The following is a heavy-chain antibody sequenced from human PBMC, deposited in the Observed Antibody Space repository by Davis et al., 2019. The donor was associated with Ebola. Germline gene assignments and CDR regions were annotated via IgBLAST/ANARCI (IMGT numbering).Heavy chain of an antibody. D-gene: IGHD1-26*01. CDR2: IKDDGSQK. CDR1: GFTFSTYA. Sequence: PGGFLRLSCEASGFTFSTYAMSWVRQAPGRGLEWVAHIKDDGSQKYYLDSVKGRFSVSRDNVKNSLFLQMDSLRGDDTAVYFCAIGWGAHWGQGTLVTVSS. J-gene: IGHJ4*02. CDR3: AIGWGAH. V-gene: IGHV3-7*03.